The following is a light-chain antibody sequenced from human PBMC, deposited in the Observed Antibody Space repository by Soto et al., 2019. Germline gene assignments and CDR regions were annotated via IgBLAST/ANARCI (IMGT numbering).Light chain of an antibody. CDR1: QNINSW. CDR3: QQYKSFSLT. J-gene: IGKJ4*01. Sequence: DIQMTQSPSTLSASVGDRVTITCRASQNINSWLAWYQQKPGKAPNLLIYKTSNLERGVPSRFSGSGSGTEFSLTISSLQPDDFATYYCQQYKSFSLTFGGGTRLEVK. V-gene: IGKV1-5*03. CDR2: KTS.